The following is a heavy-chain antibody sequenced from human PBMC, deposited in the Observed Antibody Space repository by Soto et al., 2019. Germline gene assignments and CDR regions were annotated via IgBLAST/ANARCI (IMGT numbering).Heavy chain of an antibody. V-gene: IGHV1-69*02. D-gene: IGHD3-10*01. CDR3: ESSYGSGYRAFDY. CDR2: TNPILSMS. CDR1: GDTFTFYS. Sequence: QVQLVQSGAEVKRPGSSVKVSCKASGDTFTFYSINWVRQAPGLGLEWMGRTNPILSMSNYAQRFQGRVQXTXDXXTSTAYMEVSSLRSEETAIYYCESSYGSGYRAFDYWGQGAMVTVSS. J-gene: IGHJ4*02.